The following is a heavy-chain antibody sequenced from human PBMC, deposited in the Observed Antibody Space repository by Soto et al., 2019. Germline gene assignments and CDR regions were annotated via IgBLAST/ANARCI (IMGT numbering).Heavy chain of an antibody. J-gene: IGHJ4*02. V-gene: IGHV3-74*01. D-gene: IGHD6-19*01. CDR1: GFTFTGYW. Sequence: EVQLVESGGGLVQSGGSLRLSCAASGFTFTGYWMQWVRQAPGKGLVWVSGIKSDGSRTSYSDSVRGRFTISRDNAKSTVYLQMNSLRDEDTAVYYCVRGGYSSRWDWGQGTLVTVSS. CDR2: IKSDGSRT. CDR3: VRGGYSSRWD.